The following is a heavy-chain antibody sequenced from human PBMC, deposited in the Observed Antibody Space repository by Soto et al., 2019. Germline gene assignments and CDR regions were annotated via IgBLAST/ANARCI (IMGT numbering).Heavy chain of an antibody. V-gene: IGHV3-48*02. CDR3: GGDSSGYYYPDVFDI. D-gene: IGHD3-22*01. CDR2: ISSSSSTI. J-gene: IGHJ3*02. CDR1: GFTFSSYS. Sequence: PGGSLRLSCAASGFTFSSYSMNWVRQAPGKGLEWVSYISSSSSTIYYADSVKGRFTISRDNAKNSLHLQMNSLRDEDTAVYYCGGDSSGYYYPDVFDIWGQGTMVTVSS.